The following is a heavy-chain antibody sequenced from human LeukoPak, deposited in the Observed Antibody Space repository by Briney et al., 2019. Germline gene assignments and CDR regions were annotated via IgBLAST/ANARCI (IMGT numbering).Heavy chain of an antibody. Sequence: PGGSLRLSCAATGFTISSSATTWVRQAPGRGLEWVAFIRYDGSNKYYADSVKGRFTISRDNAKNSLYLQMNSLRAEDTAVYYCAREVGASEFDYWGQGTLVTVSS. D-gene: IGHD1-26*01. J-gene: IGHJ4*02. V-gene: IGHV3-30*02. CDR3: AREVGASEFDY. CDR1: GFTISSSA. CDR2: IRYDGSNK.